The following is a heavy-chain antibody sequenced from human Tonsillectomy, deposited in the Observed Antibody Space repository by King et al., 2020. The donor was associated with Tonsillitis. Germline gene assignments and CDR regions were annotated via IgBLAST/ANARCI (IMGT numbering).Heavy chain of an antibody. D-gene: IGHD2-2*01. CDR1: GGSISSGGYS. CDR3: VNGGYCSSASCYCSAY. Sequence: LQLQESGSGLVRPSQTLSLTCAVSGGSISSGGYSWSWIRQPPGKGLEWIGYIYHGGSTYYNPSLKSRVTISVDRSMNQFSLKLSSVTAAATAVSYCVNGGYCSSASCYCSAYWCQGTLVTVSS. CDR2: IYHGGST. V-gene: IGHV4-30-2*01. J-gene: IGHJ4*02.